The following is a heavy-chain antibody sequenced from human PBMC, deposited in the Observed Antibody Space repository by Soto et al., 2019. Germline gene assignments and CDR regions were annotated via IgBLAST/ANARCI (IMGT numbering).Heavy chain of an antibody. CDR2: ISYDGSNK. V-gene: IGHV3-30-3*01. Sequence: QVQLVESGGGVVQPGRSLRLSCAASGFTFSSYAMHWVRQAPGKGLEWVAVISYDGSNKYYADSVKGRFTISRDNSKNTLYLQMNSLRAEDTAVYYCARDAAFDIWGQGTMVIVSS. CDR3: ARDAAFDI. J-gene: IGHJ3*02. CDR1: GFTFSSYA.